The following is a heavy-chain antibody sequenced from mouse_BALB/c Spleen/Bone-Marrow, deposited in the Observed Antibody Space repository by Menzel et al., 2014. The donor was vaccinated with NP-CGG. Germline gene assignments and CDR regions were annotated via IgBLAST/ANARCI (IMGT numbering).Heavy chain of an antibody. CDR1: GFDFSRYW. Sequence: EVQLVESGGGLVQPGGSLKLSCAASGFDFSRYWMSWVRQAPGKGLEWIGEINPDSSTINYTPSLKDKFIISRDNANNTLYLQMSKVRSEDTALYYCARPRYPPYAMDYWGQGTSVTVSS. J-gene: IGHJ4*01. D-gene: IGHD1-1*01. V-gene: IGHV4-1*02. CDR3: ARPRYPPYAMDY. CDR2: INPDSSTI.